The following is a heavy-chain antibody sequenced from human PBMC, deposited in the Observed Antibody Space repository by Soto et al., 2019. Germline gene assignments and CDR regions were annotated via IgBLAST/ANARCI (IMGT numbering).Heavy chain of an antibody. J-gene: IGHJ4*02. V-gene: IGHV4-30-4*01. D-gene: IGHD5-18*01. Sequence: SETLSLTCPVSGGSVTSDEYYWTWIRQSPGKGLEWIGYISNSGSTGYNPSLKTRLSMSVDRSKNQFTLRLTSVTAADTAVYFCATESGSTYGYFDHWGQGTQVTVSS. CDR1: GGSVTSDEYY. CDR3: ATESGSTYGYFDH. CDR2: ISNSGST.